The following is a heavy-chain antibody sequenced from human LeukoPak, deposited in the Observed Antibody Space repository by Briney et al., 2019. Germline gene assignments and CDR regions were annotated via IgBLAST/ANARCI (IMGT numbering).Heavy chain of an antibody. CDR1: GFTFSNYA. V-gene: IGHV3-23*01. Sequence: PGGSLRLSCAASGFTFSNYAMSWVRQAPGKGLEWVSGIVGSGGRTYYADSVKGRFTISRDNSKNTLYLQMNSLRVEDTAVYYCAKPGEGSYSYWYFDLWGRGTLVTVSS. J-gene: IGHJ2*01. CDR2: IVGSGGRT. CDR3: AKPGEGSYSYWYFDL. D-gene: IGHD1-26*01.